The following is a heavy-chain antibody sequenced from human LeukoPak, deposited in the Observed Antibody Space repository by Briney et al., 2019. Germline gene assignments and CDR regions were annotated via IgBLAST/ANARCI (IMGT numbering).Heavy chain of an antibody. V-gene: IGHV3-74*01. Sequence: PGGSLRLSCAASGFTFSSYWMHWVRQTPGKGLVWVSRIKTGGSTTSYADSVKGRFTISRDNAKNSLYLQMNSLRAEDTAVYYCAKNMVRGPRHPLFDYWGQGTLVTVSS. D-gene: IGHD3-10*01. CDR1: GFTFSSYW. J-gene: IGHJ4*02. CDR2: IKTGGSTT. CDR3: AKNMVRGPRHPLFDY.